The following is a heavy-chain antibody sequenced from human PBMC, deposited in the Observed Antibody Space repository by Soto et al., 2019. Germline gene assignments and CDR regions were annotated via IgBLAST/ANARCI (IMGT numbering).Heavy chain of an antibody. Sequence: QVQLQQWGAGLLKPSETLSLTCAVSGGSFSAYSWTWIRQPPGTGLEWIGEINHSGSTNYNPSLKSRVTISVDTSKNQFSLKLTSVTAADTAVYYCARDKITGLFDYWGQGTQVTVSS. J-gene: IGHJ4*02. CDR2: INHSGST. CDR3: ARDKITGLFDY. D-gene: IGHD2-8*02. CDR1: GGSFSAYS. V-gene: IGHV4-34*01.